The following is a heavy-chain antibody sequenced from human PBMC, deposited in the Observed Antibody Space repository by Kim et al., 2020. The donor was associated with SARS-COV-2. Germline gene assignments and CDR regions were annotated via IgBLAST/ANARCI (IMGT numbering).Heavy chain of an antibody. CDR2: GSPGGST. CDR1: GESFSGYY. Sequence: SETLSLTCAVYGESFSGYYWTWIRQTPGKGLEWLGEGSPGGSTNYNPSLKSRLVISLDASKSQFSLHMKSVTAADTSVYYCARSFPHYYGSRSWYFEYWSPGTRVTVSS. J-gene: IGHJ4*02. V-gene: IGHV4-34*01. D-gene: IGHD3-10*01. CDR3: ARSFPHYYGSRSWYFEY.